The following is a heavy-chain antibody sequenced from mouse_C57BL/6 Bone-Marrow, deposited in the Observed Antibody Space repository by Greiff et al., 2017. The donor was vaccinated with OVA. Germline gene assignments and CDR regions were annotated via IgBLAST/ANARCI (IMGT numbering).Heavy chain of an antibody. CDR1: GYTFTDYY. CDR2: IYPGSGNT. D-gene: IGHD1-1*01. CDR3: ARYGVVAKYFDV. J-gene: IGHJ1*03. V-gene: IGHV1-76*01. Sequence: VQLQESGAELVRPGASVKLSCKASGYTFTDYYINWVKQRPGQGLEWIARIYPGSGNTYYNEKFKGKATLTAEKSSSTAYMQLSSLTSEDSAVYFCARYGVVAKYFDVWGTGTTVTVSS.